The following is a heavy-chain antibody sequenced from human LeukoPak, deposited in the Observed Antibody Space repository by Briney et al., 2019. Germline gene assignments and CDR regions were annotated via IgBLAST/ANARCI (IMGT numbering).Heavy chain of an antibody. D-gene: IGHD2-2*01. CDR1: GFTFSSYS. CDR2: ISSSSSYI. Sequence: PGGSLRLSCAASGFTFSSYSMKWVRQAPGKGLEWVSSISSSSSYIYYADSVKGRFTISRDNAKNSLYLQMNSLRAEDTAVYYCARDRSDIVVVPAATGGDPIDYWGQGTLVTVSS. J-gene: IGHJ4*02. V-gene: IGHV3-21*01. CDR3: ARDRSDIVVVPAATGGDPIDY.